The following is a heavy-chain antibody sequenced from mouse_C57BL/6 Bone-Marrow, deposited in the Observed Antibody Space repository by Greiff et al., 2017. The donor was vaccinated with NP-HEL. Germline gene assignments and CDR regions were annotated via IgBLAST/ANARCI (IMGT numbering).Heavy chain of an antibody. CDR3: ARSGYSCYFDY. CDR2: IYPGDGDT. CDR1: GYAFSSSW. D-gene: IGHD1-1*01. V-gene: IGHV1-82*01. Sequence: QVQLKQSGPELVKPGASVTISCKASGYAFSSSWMNWVKQRPGKGLVWIGRIYPGDGDTNYNGKFKGKATLTADKSSSTDYMQLSSLTSEDSAVYFCARSGYSCYFDYWGQGTTLTVSS. J-gene: IGHJ2*01.